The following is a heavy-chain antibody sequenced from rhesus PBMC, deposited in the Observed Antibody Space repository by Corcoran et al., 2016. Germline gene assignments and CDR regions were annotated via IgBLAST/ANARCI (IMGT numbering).Heavy chain of an antibody. V-gene: IGHV4-65*02. CDR3: ARHPFPYGGMDV. Sequence: QVQLQESGPGLVKPSETLSLTCAVSGDSITSYNWWTWLLPTPQKGLEWFGNTGGSVGGTFYSPSIKKRVTIAKDTSRNGFSLRMTSVTAADTADYYCARHPFPYGGMDVWGRGVLVTVSS. CDR1: GDSITSYNW. D-gene: IGHD3-9*01. J-gene: IGHJ5-2*02. CDR2: TGGSVGGT.